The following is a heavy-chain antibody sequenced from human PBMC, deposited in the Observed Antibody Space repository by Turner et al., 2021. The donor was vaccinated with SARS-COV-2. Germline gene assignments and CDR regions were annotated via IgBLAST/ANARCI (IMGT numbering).Heavy chain of an antibody. D-gene: IGHD3-9*01. Sequence: QLQLQESGPGLVKPSDTLSLTCTVSGRSIRSSSYYWGWIRQPPGKGREWIGSIYYSGSTYNNPSLKGRVTISVDTSKNQFSLKLSSVTAADTAVYSCASQGALVSSYYYYYYGMDVWGQGTTVTVSS. V-gene: IGHV4-39*01. J-gene: IGHJ6*02. CDR3: ASQGALVSSYYYYYYGMDV. CDR2: IYYSGST. CDR1: GRSIRSSSYY.